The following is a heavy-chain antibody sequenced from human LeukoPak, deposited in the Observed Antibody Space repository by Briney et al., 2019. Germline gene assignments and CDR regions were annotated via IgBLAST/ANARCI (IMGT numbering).Heavy chain of an antibody. CDR2: IYYSGST. CDR3: ARDRAMVFRDASDI. Sequence: SETLSLTCTVSGGSISSYYWSWIRQPPGKGLEWIGYIYYSGSTNYNPSLKSRVTISVDTSKNQFSLKLSSVTAADTAVYYCARDRAMVFRDASDIWGQGTMVTVSS. D-gene: IGHD5-18*01. CDR1: GGSISSYY. V-gene: IGHV4-59*01. J-gene: IGHJ3*02.